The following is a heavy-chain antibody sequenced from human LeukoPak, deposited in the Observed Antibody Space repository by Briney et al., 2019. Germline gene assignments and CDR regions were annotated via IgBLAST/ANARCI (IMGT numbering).Heavy chain of an antibody. D-gene: IGHD6-13*01. V-gene: IGHV1-8*02. J-gene: IGHJ4*02. CDR1: GYTFTSYD. Sequence: ASVKVSCKASGYTFTSYDINWVRQATGQGLEWMGWMNPNSGNTGYAQKFQGRVTMTRDMSTSTVYMELSSLRSEDTALYYCARDPSSSWPSDFDYWGQGTLVTVSS. CDR3: ARDPSSSWPSDFDY. CDR2: MNPNSGNT.